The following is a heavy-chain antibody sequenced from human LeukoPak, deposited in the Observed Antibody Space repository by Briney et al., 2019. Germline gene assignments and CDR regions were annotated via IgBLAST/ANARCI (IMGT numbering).Heavy chain of an antibody. CDR1: GFTVSSNY. D-gene: IGHD3-22*01. CDR2: IYSGGST. Sequence: PGGSLRLSCEASGFTVSSNYMSWVRQAPGKGLEWVSVIYSGGSTYYADSVKGRFTISRDNSKNTLYLQMNSLRAEDTAVYYCARQDSSGYYPFDYWGQGTLVTVSS. V-gene: IGHV3-66*04. J-gene: IGHJ4*02. CDR3: ARQDSSGYYPFDY.